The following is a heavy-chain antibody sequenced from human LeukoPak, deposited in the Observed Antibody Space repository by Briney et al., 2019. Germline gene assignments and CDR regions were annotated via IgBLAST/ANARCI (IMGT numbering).Heavy chain of an antibody. CDR2: INPNSGGT. D-gene: IGHD3-3*01. Sequence: ASVKVSCKASGYTFTGYYMHWVRQAPGQGLEWMGWINPNSGGTNYAQKFQGRVTMTRDTSISTAYMELSRLRSDDTAVYYCARWIPPRLEGQPGMDVWGKGTTVTVSS. J-gene: IGHJ6*04. CDR3: ARWIPPRLEGQPGMDV. V-gene: IGHV1-2*02. CDR1: GYTFTGYY.